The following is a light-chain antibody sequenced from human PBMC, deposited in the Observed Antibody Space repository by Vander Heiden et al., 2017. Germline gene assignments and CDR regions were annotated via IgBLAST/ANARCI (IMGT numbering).Light chain of an antibody. CDR2: KAS. CDR1: QSISSW. J-gene: IGKJ2*01. V-gene: IGKV1-5*03. Sequence: DIQMTQSPSTLSASVGDRVTITCRASQSISSWLAWYQQKPGKAPKLLIYKASSLESGVPSRFSGSGSGTEFTLTISSLQPDDFATYYCQQYNSYLMYTFGQGTKLXIK. CDR3: QQYNSYLMYT.